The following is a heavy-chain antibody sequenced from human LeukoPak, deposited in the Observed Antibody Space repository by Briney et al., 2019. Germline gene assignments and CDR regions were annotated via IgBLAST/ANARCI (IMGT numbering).Heavy chain of an antibody. V-gene: IGHV4-59*01. CDR1: GGSISSYY. Sequence: PETLSLTCTVSGGSISSYYWSWIRQPPGKGLEWIGYIYYSGSTNYNPSLKSRVTISVDTSKNQFSLKLSSVTAADTAVYYCARGQGWADFDYWGQGTLVTVSS. J-gene: IGHJ4*02. D-gene: IGHD6-19*01. CDR2: IYYSGST. CDR3: ARGQGWADFDY.